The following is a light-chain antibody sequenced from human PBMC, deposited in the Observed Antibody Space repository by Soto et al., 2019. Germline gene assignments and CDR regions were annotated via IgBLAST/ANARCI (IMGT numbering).Light chain of an antibody. CDR2: DVT. CDR1: STDVAAYDY. CDR3: SSYTPTRAHVI. V-gene: IGLV2-14*03. J-gene: IGLJ2*01. Sequence: QSALAQPASVSGSPGQSLTISCTGTSTDVAAYDYVSWYQQHPGKAPKLVSYDVTNRPSGVSNRFSGSKSRNTASLTISGLQAEDEADYYCSSYTPTRAHVILGGGTKLTVL.